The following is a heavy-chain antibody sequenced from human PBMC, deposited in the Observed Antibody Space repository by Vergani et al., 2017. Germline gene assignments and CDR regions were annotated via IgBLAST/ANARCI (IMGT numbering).Heavy chain of an antibody. CDR1: GFPFSSYA. D-gene: IGHD5-12*01. Sequence: QVQLVESGGGVVQPGGSLRLSCAASGFPFSSYAMHWLRQGPGKGLEWVAFIRYDGNNIYYADSVKGRFTISRDNSKNTLFLQMNSLRTEDTAVYYCAKVKSGYEQDGFDIWGQGTLVTVSS. CDR3: AKVKSGYEQDGFDI. CDR2: IRYDGNNI. J-gene: IGHJ3*02. V-gene: IGHV3-30*02.